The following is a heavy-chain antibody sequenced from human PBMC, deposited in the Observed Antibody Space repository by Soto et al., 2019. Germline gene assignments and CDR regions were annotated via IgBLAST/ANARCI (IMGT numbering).Heavy chain of an antibody. Sequence: PSETLSLTCVVSSGSISSNNWWSWVRQPPGKGLEWIGEIYHDGRTNYIPSLQSRVTVSVDKSTNQFSLRLTSVTAADTAVYYCASRGYYDGYGHYMDVWGKGTTVTVSS. CDR3: ASRGYYDGYGHYMDV. D-gene: IGHD3-3*01. J-gene: IGHJ6*03. V-gene: IGHV4-4*02. CDR2: IYHDGRT. CDR1: SGSISSNNW.